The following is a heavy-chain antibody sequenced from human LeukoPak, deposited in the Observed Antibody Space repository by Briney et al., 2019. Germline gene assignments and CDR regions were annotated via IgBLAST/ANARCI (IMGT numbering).Heavy chain of an antibody. CDR3: ARDGWFGDYNWFDP. D-gene: IGHD3-10*01. Sequence: PGESLRLSCAASGFTFSSYSMNWVHQAPGKGLEWVSYISSASNTIYHADSVKGRFTISRDNAKNSLYLQMNSLRAEDTAMYYCARDGWFGDYNWFDPWGQGTLVTVSS. J-gene: IGHJ5*02. CDR1: GFTFSSYS. V-gene: IGHV3-48*01. CDR2: ISSASNTI.